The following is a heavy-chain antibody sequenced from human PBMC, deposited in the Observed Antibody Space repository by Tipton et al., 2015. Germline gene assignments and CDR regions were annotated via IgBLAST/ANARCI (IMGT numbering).Heavy chain of an antibody. CDR3: VRGYRRYFDS. V-gene: IGHV3-11*01. Sequence: GSLRLSCAASGFTLSIYAMSWIRQAPGKGLEWISYISSSGSTIYYADSVKGRFTISRDNAKNSLYVQMNSLRAEDTALYFCVRGYRRYFDSWGQGTLVTVSS. CDR2: ISSSGSTI. J-gene: IGHJ4*02. CDR1: GFTLSIYA. D-gene: IGHD5-12*01.